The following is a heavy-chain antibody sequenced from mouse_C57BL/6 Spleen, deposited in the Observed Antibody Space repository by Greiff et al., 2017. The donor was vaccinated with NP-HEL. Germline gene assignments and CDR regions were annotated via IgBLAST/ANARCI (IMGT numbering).Heavy chain of an antibody. CDR2: INPSTGGT. CDR1: GYSFTGYY. D-gene: IGHD1-1*01. J-gene: IGHJ4*01. CDR3: AREGSYYYGSSYDAMDY. V-gene: IGHV1-42*01. Sequence: VQLQQSGPELVKPGASVKISCKASGYSFTGYYMNWVKQSPEKSLEWIGEINPSTGGTTYNQKFKAKAPLTVDKSSSTAYMQLKSLTSEDSAVYYCAREGSYYYGSSYDAMDYWGQGTSVTVSS.